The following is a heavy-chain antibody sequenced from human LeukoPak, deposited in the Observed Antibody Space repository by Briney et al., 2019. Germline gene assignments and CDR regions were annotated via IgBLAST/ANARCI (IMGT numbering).Heavy chain of an antibody. Sequence: SSETLSLTCTVSGGSISSSSYYWGWIRQPPGKGLEWIGSIYYSGSTYYNPSLKSRVTISVDTSKNQFSLKLSSVTDADTAVYYCARAAAGYCSSTSCSRGNYFDYWGQGTLVTVSS. CDR1: GGSISSSSYY. D-gene: IGHD2-2*01. J-gene: IGHJ4*02. CDR2: IYYSGST. CDR3: ARAAAGYCSSTSCSRGNYFDY. V-gene: IGHV4-39*07.